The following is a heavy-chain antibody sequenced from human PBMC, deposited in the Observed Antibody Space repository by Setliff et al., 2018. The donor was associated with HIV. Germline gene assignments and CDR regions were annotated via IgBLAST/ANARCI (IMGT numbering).Heavy chain of an antibody. Sequence: SETLSLTCTVSGGSISTYYWSWIRQPPGKGLEWIGSIYFTGSSDNNPSLKSRVTLSVDTSKHQFSLKLSSVTAADTAVYYCARQGEYSRSSFFDYWGQGAPVTVSS. CDR2: IYFTGSS. V-gene: IGHV4-59*08. D-gene: IGHD6-6*01. CDR1: GGSISTYY. CDR3: ARQGEYSRSSFFDY. J-gene: IGHJ4*02.